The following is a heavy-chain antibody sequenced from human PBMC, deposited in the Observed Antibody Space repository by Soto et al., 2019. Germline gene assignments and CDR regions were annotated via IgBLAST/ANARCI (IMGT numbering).Heavy chain of an antibody. Sequence: VSVKVSCKASGYTFTSYDINWVRQATGQGLEWMGWMDPQSGGARYAQKFQGRVTMTRDTSTNTAYMELSSLRSEDTAVYFCARNVEKAPADWGQGTLVTVSS. CDR3: ARNVEKAPAD. V-gene: IGHV1-8*01. J-gene: IGHJ4*02. CDR2: MDPQSGGA. CDR1: GYTFTSYD. D-gene: IGHD6-19*01.